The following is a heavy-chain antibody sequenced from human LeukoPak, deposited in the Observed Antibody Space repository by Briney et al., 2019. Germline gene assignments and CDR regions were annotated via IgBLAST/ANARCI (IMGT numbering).Heavy chain of an antibody. CDR1: GFTFSSYG. CDR2: ISYDGSNK. CDR3: AKDSHGYGERGYFDY. J-gene: IGHJ4*02. V-gene: IGHV3-30*18. D-gene: IGHD4-17*01. Sequence: PGGSLRLSCAASGFTFSSYGMHWARQAPGKGLEWVAVISYDGSNKYYADSVKGRFTNSRDNSKNTLYLQMNSLRAEDTAVYYCAKDSHGYGERGYFDYWGQGTLVTVSS.